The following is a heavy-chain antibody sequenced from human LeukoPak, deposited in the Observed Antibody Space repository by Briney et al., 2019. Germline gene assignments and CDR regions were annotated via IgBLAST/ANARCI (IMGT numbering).Heavy chain of an antibody. CDR1: GGSISSSSYY. CDR3: ARGKRLLWFGTNWFDP. J-gene: IGHJ5*02. CDR2: IYYSGST. D-gene: IGHD3-10*01. V-gene: IGHV4-39*01. Sequence: PSETLSLTCTVSGGSISSSSYYWAWIRQPPGKGLEWIGSIYYSGSTYYNPSLKSRVTISVDTSKNQFSLKLSSVTAADTAVYYCARGKRLLWFGTNWFDPWGQGTLVTVSS.